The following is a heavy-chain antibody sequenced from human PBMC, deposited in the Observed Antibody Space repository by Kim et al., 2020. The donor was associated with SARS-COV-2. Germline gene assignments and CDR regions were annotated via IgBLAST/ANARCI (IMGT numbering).Heavy chain of an antibody. D-gene: IGHD2-21*02. V-gene: IGHV3-7*03. CDR2: IKQDGSEK. Sequence: GGSLRLSCAASGFTFSSYWMSWVRQAPGKGLEWVANIKQDGSEKYYVDSVKGRFTISRDNAKNSLYLQMNSLRAEDTAVYYCARGGRGTVHWYFDLWGRGTLVTVSS. CDR3: ARGGRGTVHWYFDL. J-gene: IGHJ2*01. CDR1: GFTFSSYW.